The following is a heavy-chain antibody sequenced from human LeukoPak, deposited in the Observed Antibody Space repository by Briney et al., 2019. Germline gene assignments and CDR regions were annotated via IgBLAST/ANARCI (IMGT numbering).Heavy chain of an antibody. CDR2: ISYDGSNK. J-gene: IGHJ4*02. V-gene: IGHV3-30*04. CDR1: GFTFSSYA. Sequence: PGRSLRLSCAASGFTFSSYAMHWVRQAPGKWLEWVAVISYDGSNKYYADSVKGRFTISRDNSKNTLYLQMNSLRAEDTAVYYCARDGGSYPSVYYFDYWGQGTLVTVSS. CDR3: ARDGGSYPSVYYFDY. D-gene: IGHD1-26*01.